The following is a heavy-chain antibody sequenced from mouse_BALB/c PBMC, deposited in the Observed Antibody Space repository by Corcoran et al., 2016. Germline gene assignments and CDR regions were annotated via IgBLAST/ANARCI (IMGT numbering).Heavy chain of an antibody. CDR1: GYTFTNNG. J-gene: IGHJ4*01. CDR3: SREPYAMDY. Sequence: QIQLVQSGPELKKPGETVKISCKASGYTFTNNGMNWVRQAPGKGLKWMGWINTYTGEPTYADDFKGRVAFSWEAYASTAYVQINNLKTEETATNFGSREPYAMDYWGQGTAVTVTS. V-gene: IGHV9-3-1*01. CDR2: INTYTGEP.